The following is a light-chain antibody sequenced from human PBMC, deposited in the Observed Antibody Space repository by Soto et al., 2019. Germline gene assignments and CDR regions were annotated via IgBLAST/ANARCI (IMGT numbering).Light chain of an antibody. J-gene: IGLJ3*02. CDR2: YTN. Sequence: QAVVTQEPSFSVSPGGTVTLTCGLSSGSVSTTYYPSWYQQTPGQAPRTLIYYTNTRSSGVPGRFSGSILGNKAALTIPGDQADDESDFFWLLYMGSGISVFGGGTKLTVL. CDR3: LLYMGSGISV. CDR1: SGSVSTTYY. V-gene: IGLV8-61*01.